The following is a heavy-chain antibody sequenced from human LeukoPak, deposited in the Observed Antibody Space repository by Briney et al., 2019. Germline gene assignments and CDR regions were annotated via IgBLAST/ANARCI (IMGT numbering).Heavy chain of an antibody. J-gene: IGHJ4*02. D-gene: IGHD6-19*01. CDR2: IYYSGST. V-gene: IGHV4-59*08. CDR1: GGSISSYY. Sequence: SETLSLTCTVSGGSISSYYWSWIRQPPGKGLEWIWYIYYSGSTNYNPSLKSRVTISVDTSINQFSLKLSSVTAADTAVYYCARHRYSSGWYYFDYWGQGTLVTVSS. CDR3: ARHRYSSGWYYFDY.